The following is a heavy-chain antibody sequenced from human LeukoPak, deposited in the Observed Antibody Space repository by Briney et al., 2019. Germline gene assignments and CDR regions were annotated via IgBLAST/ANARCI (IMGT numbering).Heavy chain of an antibody. D-gene: IGHD3-9*01. Sequence: GGSLRLSCAASGFTYDDYAMHWVRQAPGKGLEWVSGISWNSGSIGYADSVKGRFTISRDNAKNSLYLQMNSLRAEDTALYYCAKDISYDILTGYPDYWGQGTLVTVSS. CDR1: GFTYDDYA. J-gene: IGHJ4*02. V-gene: IGHV3-9*01. CDR2: ISWNSGSI. CDR3: AKDISYDILTGYPDY.